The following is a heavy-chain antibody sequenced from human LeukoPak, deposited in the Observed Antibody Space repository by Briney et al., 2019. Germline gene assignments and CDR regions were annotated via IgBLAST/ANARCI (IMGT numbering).Heavy chain of an antibody. CDR1: GFTFSSYA. CDR3: ARQQWEDY. CDR2: ISSSSSTI. Sequence: GGSLKLSCAASGFTFSSYAMNWVRQAPGKGLEWVSYISSSSSTIYYADSVKGRFTISRDNAKNSVYLQMNSLRDEDTAVYYCARQQWEDYWGQGTLVTVSS. J-gene: IGHJ4*02. V-gene: IGHV3-48*02. D-gene: IGHD1-26*01.